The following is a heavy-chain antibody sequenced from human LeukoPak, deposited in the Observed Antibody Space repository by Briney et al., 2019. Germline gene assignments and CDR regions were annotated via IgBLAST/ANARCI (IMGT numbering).Heavy chain of an antibody. J-gene: IGHJ4*02. V-gene: IGHV3-23*01. Sequence: SCKASGGTFSSYAMSWVRQAPGKGLEWVSSIGGSGGSTYYADSVKGRFTISGDNSKNTLYLQMNSLRAEDTAVYYCAKVETAAAATLRGFDYWGQGTLVAVSS. CDR1: GGTFSSYA. CDR2: IGGSGGST. D-gene: IGHD6-13*01. CDR3: AKVETAAAATLRGFDY.